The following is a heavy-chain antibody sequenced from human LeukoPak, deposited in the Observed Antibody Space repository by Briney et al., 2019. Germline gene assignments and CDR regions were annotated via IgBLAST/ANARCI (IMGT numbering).Heavy chain of an antibody. CDR3: ARFGSGWHYFDY. J-gene: IGHJ4*02. V-gene: IGHV4-31*03. D-gene: IGHD6-19*01. CDR2: IYYSGST. Sequence: SETLPLTCTVSGGSISSGGYYWSWIRQHPGKGLEWIGYIYYSGSTYYNPSLKSRVTISVDTSKNQFSLKLSSVTAADTAVYYCARFGSGWHYFDYWGQGTLVTVSS. CDR1: GGSISSGGYY.